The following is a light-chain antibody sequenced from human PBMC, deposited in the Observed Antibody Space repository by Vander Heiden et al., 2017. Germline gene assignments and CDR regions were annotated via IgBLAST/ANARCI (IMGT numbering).Light chain of an antibody. Sequence: QSALTPPASVSGSPGQPITISCTGTSSDVGSFNYVSWYQQHPGKAPKLMIYEVSNRPSGVSNRFSGSKSGNTASLTISGLQTEDEADYYCNSYTSTSTVLFGGGTKVTVL. J-gene: IGLJ2*01. CDR2: EVS. V-gene: IGLV2-14*01. CDR3: NSYTSTSTVL. CDR1: SSDVGSFNY.